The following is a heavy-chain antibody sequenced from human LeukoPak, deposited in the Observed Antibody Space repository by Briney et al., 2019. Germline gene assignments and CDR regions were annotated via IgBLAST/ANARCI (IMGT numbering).Heavy chain of an antibody. CDR3: AKDAAVAGWFDY. Sequence: PGGSLRLSCAASGFTFSSYGMHWVRQAPGKGLEWVAFIRYDGSNKYYAASVKGRFTISRDNSKNTLYLQMNSLRAEDTAVYYCAKDAAVAGWFDYWGQGTLVTVSS. V-gene: IGHV3-30*02. D-gene: IGHD6-19*01. CDR2: IRYDGSNK. CDR1: GFTFSSYG. J-gene: IGHJ4*02.